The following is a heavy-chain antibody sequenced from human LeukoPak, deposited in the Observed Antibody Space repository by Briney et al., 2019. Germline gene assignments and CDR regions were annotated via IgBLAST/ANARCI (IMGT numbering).Heavy chain of an antibody. V-gene: IGHV4-4*07. CDR3: ARVKELERRLGSNFDY. Sequence: SETLSLTCTVSGGSISSYYWSWIRQPAGKGLEWIGRIYTSGSTNYNPSLKSRVTMSVDTSKNQFSLKLSSVTAADTAVYYCARVKELERRLGSNFDYWGQGTLVTVSS. CDR1: GGSISSYY. D-gene: IGHD1-1*01. J-gene: IGHJ4*02. CDR2: IYTSGST.